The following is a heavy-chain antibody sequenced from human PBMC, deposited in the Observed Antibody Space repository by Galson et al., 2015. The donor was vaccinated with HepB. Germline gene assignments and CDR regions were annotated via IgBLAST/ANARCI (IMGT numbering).Heavy chain of an antibody. CDR3: ARYGGSSWYEYDY. J-gene: IGHJ4*02. Sequence: SVKVSCKASGYTFTGYYMHWVRQAPGQGLEWMGWINPNSGGTNYAQKFQGWVTMTRDTSISTAYMELSRLRSDDTAVYYCARYGGSSWYEYDYWGQGTLVTVSS. CDR1: GYTFTGYY. V-gene: IGHV1-2*04. D-gene: IGHD6-13*01. CDR2: INPNSGGT.